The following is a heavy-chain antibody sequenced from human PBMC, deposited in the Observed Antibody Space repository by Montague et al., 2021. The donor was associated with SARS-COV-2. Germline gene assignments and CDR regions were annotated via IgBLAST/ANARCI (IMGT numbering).Heavy chain of an antibody. V-gene: IGHV2-70*01. J-gene: IGHJ5*02. CDR3: ARILVAAAGSPCDP. CDR1: GFSLSPSGMC. D-gene: IGHD6-13*01. CDR2: IDWDDDK. Sequence: PALVKPTQTLTLTCTFSGFSLSPSGMCVSWIRQPPGKALEWLAHIDWDDDKYYSTSLKTRLTISKDTSKNQVVLTMTNMDPVDTATYYCARILVAAAGSPCDPWGQGTLVTVSS.